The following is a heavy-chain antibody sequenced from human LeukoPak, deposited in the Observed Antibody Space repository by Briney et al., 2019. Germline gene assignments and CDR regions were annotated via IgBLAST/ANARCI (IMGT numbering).Heavy chain of an antibody. CDR2: IKPDGGRD. V-gene: IGHV3-7*03. D-gene: IGHD6-19*01. CDR3: ARDRVSSWYPFLDC. CDR1: GFTFGTYW. J-gene: IGHJ4*02. Sequence: PGESLRLSCSGSGFTFGTYWMSWVRQAPGKGLEWVANIKPDGGRDYYVDSVKGRFTISRDNAKNSLYLQMDNLRAEDTAVYFCARDRVSSWYPFLDCWGQGTLVTVSS.